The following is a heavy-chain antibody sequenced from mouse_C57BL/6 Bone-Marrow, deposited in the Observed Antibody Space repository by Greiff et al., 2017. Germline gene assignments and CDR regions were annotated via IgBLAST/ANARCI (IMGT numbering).Heavy chain of an antibody. V-gene: IGHV5-4*01. J-gene: IGHJ1*03. Sequence: EVQGVESGGGLVKPGGSLKLSCAASGFTFSSYAMSWVRQTPEKRLEWVATISDGGSYTYYPDNVKGRFTISRDNAKNNLYLQMSHLKSEDTAMYYCARAGLRYWYFDVWGTGTTVTVSS. CDR1: GFTFSSYA. D-gene: IGHD2-4*01. CDR3: ARAGLRYWYFDV. CDR2: ISDGGSYT.